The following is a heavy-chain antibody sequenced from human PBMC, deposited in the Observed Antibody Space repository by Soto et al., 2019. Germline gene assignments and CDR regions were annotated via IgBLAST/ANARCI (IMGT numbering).Heavy chain of an antibody. Sequence: PGGSLRLSCAASGFTFSSYAMSWVRQAPGKGLEWVSAISGSGGSTYYADSVKGRFTISRDNSKNTLYLQMNSLRAEDTAVYYCAKTIMITFGGVIVFDYWGQGTLVTVSS. CDR1: GFTFSSYA. J-gene: IGHJ4*02. D-gene: IGHD3-16*02. V-gene: IGHV3-23*01. CDR3: AKTIMITFGGVIVFDY. CDR2: ISGSGGST.